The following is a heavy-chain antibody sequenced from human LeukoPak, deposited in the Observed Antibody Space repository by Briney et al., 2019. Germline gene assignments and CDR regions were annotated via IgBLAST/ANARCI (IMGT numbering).Heavy chain of an antibody. V-gene: IGHV4-59*01. CDR2: VYYSGST. Sequence: PSETLSLTCTVSGGSISNYYWTWLRQPPGKGLEWIGYVYYSGSTNYNPSLRSRATISVDTSKKQFSLNLSSVTAADTALYYCARVATMVRGSNGMDVWGKGTTVTVSS. CDR3: ARVATMVRGSNGMDV. D-gene: IGHD3-10*01. J-gene: IGHJ6*04. CDR1: GGSISNYY.